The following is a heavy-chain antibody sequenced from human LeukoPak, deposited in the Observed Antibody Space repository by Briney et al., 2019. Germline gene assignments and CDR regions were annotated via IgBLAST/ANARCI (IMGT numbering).Heavy chain of an antibody. Sequence: PSETLSLTCTVSGGSISSYYWSWIRQPPGKGLEWIGYIYYSGSTNYNPSLKSRVTISVDTSKNQFSLKLSSVTAADTGVYYCANDLGWIQLNLGRGQGTLVTVSS. D-gene: IGHD5-18*01. CDR2: IYYSGST. V-gene: IGHV4-59*01. J-gene: IGHJ4*02. CDR3: ANDLGWIQLNLG. CDR1: GGSISSYY.